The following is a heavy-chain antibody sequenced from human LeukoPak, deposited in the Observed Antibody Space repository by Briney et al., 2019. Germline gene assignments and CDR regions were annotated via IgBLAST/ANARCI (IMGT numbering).Heavy chain of an antibody. J-gene: IGHJ2*01. D-gene: IGHD2/OR15-2a*01. CDR1: GYTITDYY. V-gene: IGHV1-2*04. CDR2: IIPNTGGT. Sequence: ASVKVSCKASGYTITDYYLHWVRQAPGQGLEWMGWIIPNTGGTNYAQKFQDWVTMSSDTSISTAYMELSSLRSNDTAVYYCARGSPSYAQWHFDLWGRGTLVTVSS. CDR3: ARGSPSYAQWHFDL.